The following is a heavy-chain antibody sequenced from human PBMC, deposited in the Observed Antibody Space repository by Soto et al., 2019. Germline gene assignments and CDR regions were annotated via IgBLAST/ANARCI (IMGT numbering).Heavy chain of an antibody. CDR2: ISYDGSNK. CDR1: GFTFSSYG. CDR3: AKDLLELPIGYYYYGMDV. D-gene: IGHD1-7*01. J-gene: IGHJ6*02. Sequence: HPGGSLRLSCAASGFTFSSYGMHWVRQAPGKGLEWVAVISYDGSNKYYADSVKGRFTISRDNSKNTLYLQMNSLRAEDTAVYYCAKDLLELPIGYYYYGMDVWGQGTTVTVSS. V-gene: IGHV3-30*18.